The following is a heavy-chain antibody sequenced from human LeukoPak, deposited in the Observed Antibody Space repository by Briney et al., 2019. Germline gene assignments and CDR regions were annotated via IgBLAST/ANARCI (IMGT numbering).Heavy chain of an antibody. D-gene: IGHD5-12*01. J-gene: IGHJ5*02. CDR3: ASGSSGYDP. CDR1: GGSISNDY. CDR2: IYSSGTT. V-gene: IGHV4-4*07. Sequence: SETLSLTCTVSGGSISNDYWSWIRQPAGKGLEWIGRIYSSGTTIYNPSLNSRVTMSVDTSKNQFSLKLSSVTAADTAVYFCASGSSGYDPWGQGTLVTVSS.